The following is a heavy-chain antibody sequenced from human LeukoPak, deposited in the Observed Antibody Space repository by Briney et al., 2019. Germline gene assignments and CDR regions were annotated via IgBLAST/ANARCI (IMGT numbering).Heavy chain of an antibody. CDR2: INPSGGSA. Sequence: GASVTVSCTASGYTFTRDYIHWGRQGLGQGLEWMGVINPSGGSATYAQKFQGRVTMTREMSTSTVYMELSSLKSEDTAVYYCARGTIEGFDPWGQGTLVTVSS. CDR1: GYTFTRDY. J-gene: IGHJ5*02. D-gene: IGHD1-7*01. CDR3: ARGTIEGFDP. V-gene: IGHV1-46*01.